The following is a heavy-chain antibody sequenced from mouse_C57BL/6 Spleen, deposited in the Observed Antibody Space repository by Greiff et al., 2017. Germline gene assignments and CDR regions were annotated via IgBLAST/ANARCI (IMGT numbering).Heavy chain of an antibody. Sequence: VQLQQSGAELVMPGASVKLSCKASGYTFTSYWMHWVKQRPGQGLEWIGEIDPSDSYTNYNQKFKGKSTLTVDKSSSTAYMHLSGLASEYSAFYYCARCSDWDLYYWGQGTTLTVSS. V-gene: IGHV1-69*01. CDR3: ARCSDWDLYY. CDR2: IDPSDSYT. CDR1: GYTFTSYW. J-gene: IGHJ2*01. D-gene: IGHD4-1*01.